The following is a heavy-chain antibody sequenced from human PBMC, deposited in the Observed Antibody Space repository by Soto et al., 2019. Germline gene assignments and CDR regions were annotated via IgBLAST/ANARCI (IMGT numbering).Heavy chain of an antibody. CDR3: ARLPYSYVSLYFFDF. CDR2: ISDRGGST. Sequence: WWSLRLSCSASVFTFSKYAVSWFRQSPGRGLEWVASISDRGGSTKYADSVNGRFTISRDNSRNTLFLQMDTLRAEDTAVYYCARLPYSYVSLYFFDFWGQGTLVTVSS. J-gene: IGHJ4*02. CDR1: VFTFSKYA. V-gene: IGHV3-23*01. D-gene: IGHD5-18*01.